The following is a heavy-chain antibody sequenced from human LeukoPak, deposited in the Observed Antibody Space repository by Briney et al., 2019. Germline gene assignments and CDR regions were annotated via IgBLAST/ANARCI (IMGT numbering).Heavy chain of an antibody. V-gene: IGHV3-23*01. D-gene: IGHD2-15*01. CDR3: ARWNWGGGSCYDVYSYGYCYYGMDV. Sequence: PGGSLRLSCAASGFTFSSYAMSWVRQAPGKGLEWVSATSGSGGSTYYADSVKGRFTISRDNSKNTLYLQMNSLRAEDTAVYYCARWNWGGGSCYDVYSYGYCYYGMDVWGKGTTVTVSS. J-gene: IGHJ6*04. CDR1: GFTFSSYA. CDR2: TSGSGGST.